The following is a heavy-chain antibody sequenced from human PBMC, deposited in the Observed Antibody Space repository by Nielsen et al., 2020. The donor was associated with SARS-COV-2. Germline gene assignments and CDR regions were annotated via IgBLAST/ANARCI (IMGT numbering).Heavy chain of an antibody. D-gene: IGHD3-10*01. CDR2: IKQDGSEK. V-gene: IGHV3-7*01. Sequence: GESLKISCAASGFTFSDYYMSWIRQAPGKGLEWVANIKQDGSEKYYVDSVKGRFTISRDNAKNSLYLQMNSLRAEDTAVYYCARDKFGAFDYWGQGTLVTVSS. CDR1: GFTFSDYY. J-gene: IGHJ4*02. CDR3: ARDKFGAFDY.